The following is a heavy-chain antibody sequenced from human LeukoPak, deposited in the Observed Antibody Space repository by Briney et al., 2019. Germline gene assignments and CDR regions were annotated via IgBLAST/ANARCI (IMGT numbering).Heavy chain of an antibody. J-gene: IGHJ4*02. V-gene: IGHV4-31*03. CDR1: GGSISSGGYY. Sequence: SETLSLTCTVSGGSISSGGYYWSWIRQHPGKGLEWIGYIYYSGSTYYNPSLKSRVTISVDTSKNQFSLKLSSVTTADTAVYYCARDSDGSGSYYYWGQGTLVTVSS. D-gene: IGHD3-10*01. CDR3: ARDSDGSGSYYY. CDR2: IYYSGST.